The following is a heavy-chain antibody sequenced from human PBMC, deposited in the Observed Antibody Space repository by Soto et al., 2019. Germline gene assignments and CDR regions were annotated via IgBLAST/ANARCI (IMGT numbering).Heavy chain of an antibody. V-gene: IGHV1-69*06. CDR3: ARGPNWGYRFDS. J-gene: IGHJ4*02. CDR1: GGTFSGHA. Sequence: QVQLVQSGAEVKKPGSSVKVSCEASGGTFSGHAISWVRQAPGQGPEWMGGLIPLFGTTQHAQNFQDRLTITADKSTSTAYMELTSLRVDDTAIYYCARGPNWGYRFDSWGQGTLVTVSS. D-gene: IGHD7-27*01. CDR2: LIPLFGTT.